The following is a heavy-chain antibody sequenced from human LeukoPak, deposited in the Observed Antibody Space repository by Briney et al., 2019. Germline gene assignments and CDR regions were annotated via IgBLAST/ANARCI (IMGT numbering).Heavy chain of an antibody. V-gene: IGHV4-34*01. CDR3: ARVRSRVLRFLEWSYYFDY. CDR1: GGSFSGYY. D-gene: IGHD3-3*01. J-gene: IGHJ4*02. Sequence: SETLSLTCAVHGGSFSGYYWSWIRQPPGKGLEWIGEINHSGSTNYNPSLKSRVTISVDTSKNQFSLKLSSVTAADTAVYYCARVRSRVLRFLEWSYYFDYWGQGTLVTVSS. CDR2: INHSGST.